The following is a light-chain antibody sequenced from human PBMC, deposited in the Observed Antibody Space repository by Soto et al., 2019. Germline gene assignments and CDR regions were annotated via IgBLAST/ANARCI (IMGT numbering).Light chain of an antibody. Sequence: AIRMTQSPSSLSASTGDRVTITCRASQGISSYLAWYKQKPGKAPKLLIYAASTLQSGVPSRFSGSGSGTDFTLTISCLHSEDFATYYCQQYYSYPRTFGQGTKVDIK. CDR2: AAS. CDR3: QQYYSYPRT. V-gene: IGKV1-8*01. CDR1: QGISSY. J-gene: IGKJ1*01.